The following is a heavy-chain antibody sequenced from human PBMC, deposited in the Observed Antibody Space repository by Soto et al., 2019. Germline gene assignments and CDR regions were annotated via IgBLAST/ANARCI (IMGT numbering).Heavy chain of an antibody. CDR3: ARDGSSSWYEGYYYGMVV. CDR2: IWYDGSNK. CDR1: GFTFSSYG. J-gene: IGHJ6*02. V-gene: IGHV3-33*01. Sequence: GGSLRLSCAASGFTFSSYGMHWVRQAPGKGLEWVAVIWYDGSNKYYADSVKGRFTISRDNSKNTLYLQMNSLRAEDTAVYYCARDGSSSWYEGYYYGMVVWGQGTTVTVSS. D-gene: IGHD6-13*01.